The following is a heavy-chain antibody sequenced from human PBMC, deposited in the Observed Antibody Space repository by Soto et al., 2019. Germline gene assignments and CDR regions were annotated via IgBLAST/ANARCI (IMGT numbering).Heavy chain of an antibody. CDR2: IYYSGST. CDR1: GGSINSGGYY. D-gene: IGHD1-7*01. V-gene: IGHV4-39*07. CDR3: ARDGGGNWNFDYYYYGMDV. Sequence: PSETLSLTCSVSGGSINSGGYYWGWIRQPPGKGLEWIGSIYYSGSTNYNPSLKSRVTMSVDTSKNQFSLKLSSVTAADTAVYYCARDGGGNWNFDYYYYGMDVWGQGTTVTVSS. J-gene: IGHJ6*02.